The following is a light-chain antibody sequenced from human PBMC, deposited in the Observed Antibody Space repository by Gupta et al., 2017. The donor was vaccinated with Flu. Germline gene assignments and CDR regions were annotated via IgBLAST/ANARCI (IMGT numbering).Light chain of an antibody. CDR3: QQDYSTPYT. V-gene: IGKV4-1*01. Sequence: DIVMTQSPDSLAVSLGERATINCKSSQSVLYSSNNKNYLAWYQQKPGQPPILLIYWASTRESGVPDRFSGSGSGTDFTLTISSLQAEDVAVYYCQQDYSTPYTFGQGTKLEIK. J-gene: IGKJ2*01. CDR2: WAS. CDR1: QSVLYSSNNKNY.